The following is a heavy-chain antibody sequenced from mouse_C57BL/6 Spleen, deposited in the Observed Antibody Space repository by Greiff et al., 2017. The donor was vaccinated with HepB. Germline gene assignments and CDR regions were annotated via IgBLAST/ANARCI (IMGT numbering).Heavy chain of an antibody. CDR2: IDPSDSYT. CDR1: GYTFTSYW. CDR3: ARFRDGYSDY. V-gene: IGHV1-59*01. D-gene: IGHD2-3*01. Sequence: QVQLQQPGAELVRPGTSVKLSCKASGYTFTSYWMHWVKQRPGQGLEWIGVIDPSDSYTNYNQKFKGKATLTVDTSSSTAYMQLSSLTSEDSAVYYCARFRDGYSDYWGQGTTLTVSS. J-gene: IGHJ2*01.